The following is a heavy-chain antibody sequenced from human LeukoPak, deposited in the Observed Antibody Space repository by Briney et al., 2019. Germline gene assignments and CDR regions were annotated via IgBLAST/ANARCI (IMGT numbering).Heavy chain of an antibody. V-gene: IGHV4-34*01. CDR1: GGSFSGDY. CDR3: ARGSAAGPFNY. CDR2: INHSGST. J-gene: IGHJ4*02. D-gene: IGHD6-13*01. Sequence: PSETLSLTCAVYGGSFSGDYWSWIRQPPGKGLEWIGEINHSGSTNYNPSLKSRVTISVDTSKNQLSLKLSSVTAADTAVYYCARGSAAGPFNYWGQGTLVTVSS.